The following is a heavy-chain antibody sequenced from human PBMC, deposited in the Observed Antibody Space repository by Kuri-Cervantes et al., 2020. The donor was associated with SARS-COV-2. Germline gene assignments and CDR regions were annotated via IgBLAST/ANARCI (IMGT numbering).Heavy chain of an antibody. D-gene: IGHD6-19*01. J-gene: IGHJ3*01. CDR1: GFTFSSYA. V-gene: IGHV3-30-3*01. Sequence: GGSLRLSCAASGFTFSSYAMHWVRQAPGKGLEWVAVISYDGSNKYYADSVKGRFTISRDNSKNTLYLQMNSLRAEDTAVYYCARGNVAVAGDAFDVWGHGTVVTVSS. CDR3: ARGNVAVAGDAFDV. CDR2: ISYDGSNK.